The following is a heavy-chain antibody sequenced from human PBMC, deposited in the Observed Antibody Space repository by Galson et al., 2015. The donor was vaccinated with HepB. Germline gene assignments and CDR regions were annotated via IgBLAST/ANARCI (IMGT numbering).Heavy chain of an antibody. V-gene: IGHV5-10-1*01. J-gene: IGHJ6*02. CDR1: GYSFTSYW. D-gene: IGHD2-15*01. Sequence: QSGAEVKKPGESLRISCKGSGYSFTSYWIYWVRQMPEKGLEWMGKIDPSDSSTNYSPSFQGHVTISVDKSISTAYLQWSSLKASDTAIYYCARRLVVAALYGMDVWGQGTAVTVSS. CDR2: IDPSDSST. CDR3: ARRLVVAALYGMDV.